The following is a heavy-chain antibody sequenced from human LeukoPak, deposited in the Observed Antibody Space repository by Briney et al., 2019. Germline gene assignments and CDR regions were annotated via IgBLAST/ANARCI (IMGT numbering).Heavy chain of an antibody. V-gene: IGHV1-2*02. CDR3: AILARGESLRPVGYFDL. CDR2: INPNSGGT. J-gene: IGHJ2*01. D-gene: IGHD2-21*01. CDR1: GYTFTGYY. Sequence: ASVKVSCKASGYTFTGYYMHWVRQAPGQGLEWMGWINPNSGGTNYAQKFQGRVTMTRDTSISTAYMELSRLRSDDTAVYYCAILARGESLRPVGYFDLWGRGTLVTVSS.